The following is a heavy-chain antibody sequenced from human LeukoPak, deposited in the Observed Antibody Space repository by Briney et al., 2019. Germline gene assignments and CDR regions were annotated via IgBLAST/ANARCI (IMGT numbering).Heavy chain of an antibody. CDR1: GFIFSNFW. Sequence: GGSLRLSCAASGFIFSNFWMSWVRQAPGRGLEWVANINQDGSVKNSVDSVKGRFTISRDNAKNSLYLQMNSLRAEDTAVYYCARGGAGPYWGQGTLVTVSS. CDR2: INQDGSVK. V-gene: IGHV3-7*01. D-gene: IGHD1-26*01. J-gene: IGHJ4*02. CDR3: ARGGAGPY.